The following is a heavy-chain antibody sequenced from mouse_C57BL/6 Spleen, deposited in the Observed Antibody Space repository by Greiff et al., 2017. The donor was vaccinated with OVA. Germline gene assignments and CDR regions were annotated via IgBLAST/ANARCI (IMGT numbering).Heavy chain of an antibody. D-gene: IGHD4-1*01. CDR3: GRANWDVRAYAMDY. V-gene: IGHV1-55*01. CDR1: GYTFTSYW. J-gene: IGHJ4*01. Sequence: QVQLEQPGAELVKPGASVKMSCKASGYTFTSYWITWVKQRPGQGLEWIGDIYPGSGSTNYNEKFKSKATLTVDTSSSTAYMQLSSLTSEDSAVDYCGRANWDVRAYAMDYWGQGTSVTVSS. CDR2: IYPGSGST.